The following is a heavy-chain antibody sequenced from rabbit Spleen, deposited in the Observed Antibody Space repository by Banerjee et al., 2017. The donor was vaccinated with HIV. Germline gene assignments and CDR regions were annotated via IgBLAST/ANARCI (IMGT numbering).Heavy chain of an antibody. V-gene: IGHV1S45*01. CDR1: GFSFSFNSY. CDR3: ATLANIWGYAGAAYATYFNL. Sequence: QEQLEESGGDLVKPGASLTLTCTASGFSFSFNSYMCWVRQAPGKGLEWIACIDTGSTANTYYASWAKGRFTISKTSSTTVTLQMTSLTAADTATYFCATLANIWGYAGAAYATYFNLWGQGTLVTVS. J-gene: IGHJ4*01. D-gene: IGHD6-1*01. CDR2: IDTGSTANT.